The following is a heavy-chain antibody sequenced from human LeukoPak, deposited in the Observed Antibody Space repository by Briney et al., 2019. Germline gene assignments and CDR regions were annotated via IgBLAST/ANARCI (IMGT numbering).Heavy chain of an antibody. V-gene: IGHV3-30*04. CDR1: GFTFSSYA. D-gene: IGHD3-10*01. CDR2: ISYDGSNK. CDR3: ARSLMGEGFDY. J-gene: IGHJ4*02. Sequence: PGRSLRLSCAASGFTFSSYAMHWVRQAPGKGLEWVAVISYDGSNKYYADSVKGRFTISRDNSKNTLYLQMNSLRAEDTAVYYCARSLMGEGFDYWGQGTLVTVSS.